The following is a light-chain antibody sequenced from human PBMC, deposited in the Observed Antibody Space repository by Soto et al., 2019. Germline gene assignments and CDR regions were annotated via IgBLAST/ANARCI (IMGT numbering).Light chain of an antibody. CDR3: AACDDTLAGLL. CDR1: SSNIGNNF. CDR2: RND. Sequence: QSVLPQPPSTSGTPGQRVSISCSGNSSNIGNNFVSWYQKLPGMAPKLLINRNDRRPSGVPDRFSGSKSGTSASLAISGLRSEDEADYYCAACDDTLAGLLFGGGTKLTVL. J-gene: IGLJ3*02. V-gene: IGLV1-47*01.